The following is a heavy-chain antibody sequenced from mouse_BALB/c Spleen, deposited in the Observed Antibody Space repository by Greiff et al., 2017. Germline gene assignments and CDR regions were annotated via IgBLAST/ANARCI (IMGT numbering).Heavy chain of an antibody. CDR1: GFNIKDTY. Sequence: EVQLQQSGAELVKPGASVKLSCTASGFNIKDTYMHWVKQRPEQGLEWIGRIDPANGNTKYDPKFQGKATITADTSSNTAYLQLSSLTSEDTAVYYCARDYYGSSYGRYFDYWGQGTTLTVSS. D-gene: IGHD1-1*01. J-gene: IGHJ2*01. CDR3: ARDYYGSSYGRYFDY. CDR2: IDPANGNT. V-gene: IGHV14-3*02.